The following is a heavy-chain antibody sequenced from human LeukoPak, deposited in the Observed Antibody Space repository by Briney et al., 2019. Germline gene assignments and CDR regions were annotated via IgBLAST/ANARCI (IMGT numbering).Heavy chain of an antibody. J-gene: IGHJ3*02. V-gene: IGHV1-8*01. Sequence: ASVTVSCKATGFTFTSYDINWVRQATGQGLEWMGWMNPNSGNTGYAQKFQGRVTMTRNTSISTAYMELSSLRSEDTAVYYCARGSGYSYGYAFDIWGQGTMVTVSS. CDR3: ARGSGYSYGYAFDI. CDR2: MNPNSGNT. CDR1: GFTFTSYD. D-gene: IGHD5-18*01.